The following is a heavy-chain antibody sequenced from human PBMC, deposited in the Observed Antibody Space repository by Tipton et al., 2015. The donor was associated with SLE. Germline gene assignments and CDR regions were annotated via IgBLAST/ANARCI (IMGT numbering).Heavy chain of an antibody. CDR1: GYTFTGYY. D-gene: IGHD1-26*01. V-gene: IGHV1-2*02. Sequence: QSGPEVKKPGASVKVSCKASGYTFTGYYMHWVRQAPGQGLEWMGWINPNSGGTNYAQKFQGRVTMTRDTSISTAYMELSRLRSDDAAVVYCGRGAAGSGSGAFDFWGQGTMVTASS. CDR2: INPNSGGT. CDR3: GRGAAGSGSGAFDF. J-gene: IGHJ3*01.